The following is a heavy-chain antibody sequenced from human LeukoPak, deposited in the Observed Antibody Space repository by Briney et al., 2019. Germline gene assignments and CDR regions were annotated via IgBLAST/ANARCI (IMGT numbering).Heavy chain of an antibody. CDR1: GYTFPGYY. Sequence: ASVKVSCKATGYTFPGYYMHWERQVPGQGLEWVGWINPNSGGTNYAQKFQGRVTMTRDTSISTAYMELSRLRSDDTAVYYCAREHSSSSGKVFDYWGQGTLVTVSS. CDR3: AREHSSSSGKVFDY. D-gene: IGHD6-6*01. CDR2: INPNSGGT. J-gene: IGHJ4*02. V-gene: IGHV1-2*02.